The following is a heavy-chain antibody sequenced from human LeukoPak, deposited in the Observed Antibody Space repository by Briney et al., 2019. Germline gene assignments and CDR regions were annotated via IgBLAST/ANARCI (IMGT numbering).Heavy chain of an antibody. J-gene: IGHJ5*02. Sequence: SETLSLTCTVSGGSISSYYWSWIRQPPGKGLEWIGYIYYSGSTNYNPSLKSRVTISIDTSKNQFSLKLSSVTAADTAVYYCARRTYYSGSGRAWLDPWGQGTLVTVSS. CDR1: GGSISSYY. CDR2: IYYSGST. D-gene: IGHD3-10*01. CDR3: ARRTYYSGSGRAWLDP. V-gene: IGHV4-59*08.